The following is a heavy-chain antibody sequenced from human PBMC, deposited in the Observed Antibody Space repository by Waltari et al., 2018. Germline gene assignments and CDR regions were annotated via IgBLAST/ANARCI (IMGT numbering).Heavy chain of an antibody. CDR1: GFIFSSYA. D-gene: IGHD1-26*01. J-gene: IGHJ5*02. CDR2: IAGGSGET. Sequence: VESGGDLVQPGGSLRVSCEASGFIFSSYAMSWVRQAPGKGLEWFSSIAGGSGETFYADSVKGRFTISRDNSKNMLYLQMNNLRVDDTAVYYCAKEQWGGSYSINWLDPWGQGTLVTVAS. V-gene: IGHV3-23*04. CDR3: AKEQWGGSYSINWLDP.